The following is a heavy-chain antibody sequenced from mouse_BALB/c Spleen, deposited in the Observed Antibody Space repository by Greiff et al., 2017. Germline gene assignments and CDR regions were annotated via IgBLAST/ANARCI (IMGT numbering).Heavy chain of an antibody. CDR2: IRSKSNNYAT. D-gene: IGHD4-1*01. V-gene: IGHV10-1*02. J-gene: IGHJ4*01. Sequence: EVKLVESGGGLVQPKGSLKLSCAASGFTFNTYAMNWVRQAPGKGLEWVARIRSKSNNYATYYADSVKDRFTISRDDSQSMLYLQMNNLKTEDTAMYYCVRRGWDVGAMDYWGQGTSVTVSS. CDR1: GFTFNTYA. CDR3: VRRGWDVGAMDY.